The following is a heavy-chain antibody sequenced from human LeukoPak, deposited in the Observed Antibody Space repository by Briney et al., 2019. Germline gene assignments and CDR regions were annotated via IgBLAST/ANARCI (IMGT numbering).Heavy chain of an antibody. CDR2: ISGSGGST. J-gene: IGHJ4*02. V-gene: IGHV3-23*01. Sequence: PGGSLRLSCAASGFTFSSYAMSWVRQAPGKGLEWVSAISGSGGSTYYADSVKGRFTISRDNSKNTLYLQMNSLRAEDMAVYYCAKMGTGYSSSWYYFDYWGQGTLVTVSS. D-gene: IGHD6-13*01. CDR3: AKMGTGYSSSWYYFDY. CDR1: GFTFSSYA.